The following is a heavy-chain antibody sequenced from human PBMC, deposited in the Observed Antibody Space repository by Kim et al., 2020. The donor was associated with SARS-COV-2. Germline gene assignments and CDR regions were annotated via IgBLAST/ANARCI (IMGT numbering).Heavy chain of an antibody. V-gene: IGHV4-31*03. CDR3: ARDGGAYSSGYYFFY. J-gene: IGHJ4*02. CDR2: IYYSGST. D-gene: IGHD6-19*01. Sequence: SETLSLTCTVSGGSISSGGYYWSWIRQHPGKGLEWIGYIYYSGSTYYNPSLKSRVTISVDTSRNQFSLKLSSVTAADTAIDYCARDGGAYSSGYYFFYWGQGTLVTVSS. CDR1: GGSISSGGYY.